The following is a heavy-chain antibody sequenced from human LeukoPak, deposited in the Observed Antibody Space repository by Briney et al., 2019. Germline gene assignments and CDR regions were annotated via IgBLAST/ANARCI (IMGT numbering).Heavy chain of an antibody. CDR2: IFYSGST. J-gene: IGHJ6*03. Sequence: PSETLSLTCTVSGDSISSSSYYWGWIRQPPGKGLEWIGSIFYSGSTYYNPSLKSRVTISVDTSKNQFSLKLSSVTAADTAVYYCARYMVRGPRGSNKDYMDVWGKGTTVTVSS. D-gene: IGHD3-10*01. CDR1: GDSISSSSYY. V-gene: IGHV4-39*07. CDR3: ARYMVRGPRGSNKDYMDV.